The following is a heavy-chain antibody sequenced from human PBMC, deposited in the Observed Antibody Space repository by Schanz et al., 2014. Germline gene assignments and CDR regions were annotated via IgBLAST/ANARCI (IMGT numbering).Heavy chain of an antibody. CDR2: IISILGIA. D-gene: IGHD5-12*01. CDR1: GGTFSSYT. V-gene: IGHV1-69*08. Sequence: QVQLVQSGAEVKKPGSSVKVSCKASGGTFSSYTISWVRQAPGQGLEWMGRIISILGIANYAQNFQGRLTITADKSTSTAYMELTSLRSEDTAVYFCARDLTVDTGYVVHYYYYGMDVWGQGTTVTVSS. CDR3: ARDLTVDTGYVVHYYYYGMDV. J-gene: IGHJ6*02.